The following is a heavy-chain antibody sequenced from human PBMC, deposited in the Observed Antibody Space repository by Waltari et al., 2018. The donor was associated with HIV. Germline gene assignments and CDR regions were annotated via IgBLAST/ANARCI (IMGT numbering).Heavy chain of an antibody. J-gene: IGHJ4*02. Sequence: QVQLQESGPGLVKPSQTLSLTCTVSGGSISSGSYYWSWIRQPAGKGLEWIGRIYTSGSTNYNPSLKSRVTISVDTSKNQFSLKLSSVTAADTAVYYCARDIGYCSGGSCSRYFDYWGQGTLVTVSS. D-gene: IGHD2-15*01. CDR1: GGSISSGSYY. CDR3: ARDIGYCSGGSCSRYFDY. CDR2: IYTSGST. V-gene: IGHV4-61*02.